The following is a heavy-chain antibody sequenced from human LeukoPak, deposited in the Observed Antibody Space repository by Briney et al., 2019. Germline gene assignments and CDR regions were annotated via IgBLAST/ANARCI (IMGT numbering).Heavy chain of an antibody. CDR1: GYTFTGYY. Sequence: GASVKVSCKASGYTFTGYYMHWVRQAPGQGLEWMGWINPNSGGTNYAQKFKGRVTMTRDTSISTAYMELSRLRSDDTAVYYCARGRVYGLGSSGSEYFQHWGQGTLVTVSA. J-gene: IGHJ1*01. CDR3: ARGRVYGLGSSGSEYFQH. V-gene: IGHV1-2*02. D-gene: IGHD6-19*01. CDR2: INPNSGGT.